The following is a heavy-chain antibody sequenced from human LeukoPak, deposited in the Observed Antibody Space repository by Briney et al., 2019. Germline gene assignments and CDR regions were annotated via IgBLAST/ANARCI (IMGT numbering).Heavy chain of an antibody. Sequence: GGSLRLSCAASGFIFSSYAMHWVRQASGKGLEWVAVISYDGSNKYYADSVKGRFTISRDNSKNTLYLQMNSLRAEDTAVYYCAREGDLSDAFDIWGQGTMVTVSS. CDR2: ISYDGSNK. V-gene: IGHV3-30-3*01. CDR1: GFIFSSYA. J-gene: IGHJ3*02. D-gene: IGHD2-21*02. CDR3: AREGDLSDAFDI.